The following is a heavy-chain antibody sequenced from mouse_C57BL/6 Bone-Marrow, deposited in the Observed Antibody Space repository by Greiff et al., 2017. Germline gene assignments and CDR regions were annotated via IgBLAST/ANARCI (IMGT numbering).Heavy chain of an antibody. Sequence: EVKVEESGGGLVQPGGSMKLSCVASGFTFSNYWMNWVRQSPEKGLEWVAQIRLKSDNYATHYAESVKGRFTISSDDSKSSVYLQMNNLRAEDTGIYYCTGGYDYDDAMDYWGQGTSVTVSS. CDR2: IRLKSDNYAT. J-gene: IGHJ4*01. V-gene: IGHV6-3*01. D-gene: IGHD2-4*01. CDR1: GFTFSNYW. CDR3: TGGYDYDDAMDY.